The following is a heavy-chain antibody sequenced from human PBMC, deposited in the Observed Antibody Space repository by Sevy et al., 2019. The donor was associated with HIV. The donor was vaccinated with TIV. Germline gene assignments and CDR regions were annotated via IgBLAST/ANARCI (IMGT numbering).Heavy chain of an antibody. D-gene: IGHD3-22*01. J-gene: IGHJ4*02. CDR1: GYSFTSHW. V-gene: IGHV5-51*01. CDR2: IYPDDSET. Sequence: GEFLKISCEGSGYSFTSHWIGWVRHMPRKGLEWMGIIYPDDSETRYSPSFQGQVTFSADKSISTAYLQWSSLKASDTAMYYCATSRSGYFDSSGYYIYWGQGTMVTVSS. CDR3: ATSRSGYFDSSGYYIY.